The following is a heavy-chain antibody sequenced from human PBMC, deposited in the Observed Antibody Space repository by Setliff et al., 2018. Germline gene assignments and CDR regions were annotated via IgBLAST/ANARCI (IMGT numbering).Heavy chain of an antibody. CDR3: AKGGTYRYFDF. CDR1: CGSIGPHY. CDR2: VYYSGTA. J-gene: IGHJ4*02. V-gene: IGHV4-59*11. Sequence: SETLSLTCTVSCGSIGPHYWSWIRQPPGKGLEFIGYVYYSGTAKYDPSLESRAIMSVDASKNQISLKLNSVTAADTAVYYCAKGGTYRYFDFWGQGALVTVSS. D-gene: IGHD1-26*01.